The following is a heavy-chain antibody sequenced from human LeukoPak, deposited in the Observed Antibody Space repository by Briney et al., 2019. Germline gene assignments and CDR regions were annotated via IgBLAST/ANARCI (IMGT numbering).Heavy chain of an antibody. D-gene: IGHD3-3*01. J-gene: IGHJ4*02. Sequence: GGSLRLSCAASGFTFSNYNMKWVRQAPGKGLEWVSSISSSGSYIYYADSVKGRFTISRDNAKNSLYLQMNSLRAEDTAVYYCAAVHTGYDFWSGYYRDPTRDFDYWGQGTLVTVSS. CDR1: GFTFSNYN. CDR3: AAVHTGYDFWSGYYRDPTRDFDY. V-gene: IGHV3-21*01. CDR2: ISSSGSYI.